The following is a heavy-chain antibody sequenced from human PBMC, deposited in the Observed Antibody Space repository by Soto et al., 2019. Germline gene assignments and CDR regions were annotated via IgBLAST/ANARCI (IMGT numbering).Heavy chain of an antibody. V-gene: IGHV1-8*01. Sequence: QVQLVQSGAEVKKPGASVKVSCKASGYSFTNNDINWVRQAAGQGLEWMGWMNPNSGNTGYAQKFQGRMSMTRNTRNTSISTAYMELSSLRSEDTAVYYCATEGAGPSDYWGQGTLVTVSS. CDR1: GYSFTNND. J-gene: IGHJ4*02. D-gene: IGHD6-13*01. CDR2: MNPNSGNT. CDR3: ATEGAGPSDY.